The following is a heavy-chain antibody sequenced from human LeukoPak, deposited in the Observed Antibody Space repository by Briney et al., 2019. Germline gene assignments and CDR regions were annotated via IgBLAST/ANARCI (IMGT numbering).Heavy chain of an antibody. D-gene: IGHD5-24*01. V-gene: IGHV3-48*01. J-gene: IGHJ4*02. CDR3: ARDRLQMLDY. Sequence: GGSLRLSCAASGFTFSSYSMNWVRQAPGKGQEWVSYISSSSSTIYYADSVKGRFTISRDNAKNSLYLQMNSLRAEDTAVYYCARDRLQMLDYWGQGTLVTVSS. CDR2: ISSSSSTI. CDR1: GFTFSSYS.